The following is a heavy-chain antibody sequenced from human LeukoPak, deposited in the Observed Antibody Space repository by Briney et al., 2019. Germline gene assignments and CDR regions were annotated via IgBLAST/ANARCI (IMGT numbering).Heavy chain of an antibody. J-gene: IGHJ4*02. CDR1: GFTFSSYA. D-gene: IGHD3-9*01. CDR3: ARPYYDILTGSPYLLSGSP. CDR2: ISGSGGST. Sequence: PGGSLRLSCAASGFTFSSYAMSWVRQAPGKGLEWVSAISGSGGSTYYADSVKGRFTISRDNSKNTLYLQMNSLRAEDTAVYYCARPYYDILTGSPYLLSGSPWGQGTLVTVSS. V-gene: IGHV3-23*01.